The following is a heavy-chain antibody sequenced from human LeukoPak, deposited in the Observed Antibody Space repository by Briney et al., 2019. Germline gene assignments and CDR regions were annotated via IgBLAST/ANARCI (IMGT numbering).Heavy chain of an antibody. CDR3: ARDLGAVTTLGYYYYYYMDV. CDR2: INPNSGGT. Sequence: ASVKVSCKASGYTFTGYYMDWVRQAPGQGLEWMGWINPNSGGTNYAQKFQGRVTMTRDTSISTAYMELSRLRSDDTAVYYCARDLGAVTTLGYYYYYYMDVWGKGTTVTVSS. CDR1: GYTFTGYY. V-gene: IGHV1-2*02. D-gene: IGHD4-17*01. J-gene: IGHJ6*03.